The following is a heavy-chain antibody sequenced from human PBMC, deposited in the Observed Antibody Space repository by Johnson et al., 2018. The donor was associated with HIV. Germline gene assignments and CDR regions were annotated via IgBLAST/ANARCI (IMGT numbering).Heavy chain of an antibody. D-gene: IGHD2-21*02. CDR2: INWNGGST. V-gene: IGHV3-20*04. Sequence: MLLVESGGGLIQPGGSLRLSCAASGFTFDDCGMSWVRQGPGKGLEWVSGINWNGGSTGYADSVQGRFTISRDNAKNSLYLQMNSLRAEDTALYYCARWIRYCGGDCYDVFDIWGQGTKVTVSS. J-gene: IGHJ3*02. CDR3: ARWIRYCGGDCYDVFDI. CDR1: GFTFDDCG.